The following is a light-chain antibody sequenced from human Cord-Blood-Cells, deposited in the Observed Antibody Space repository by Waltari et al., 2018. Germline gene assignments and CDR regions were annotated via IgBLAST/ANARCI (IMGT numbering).Light chain of an antibody. CDR3: QQSYSTTWT. Sequence: IQMNQSPSSLSASAGERVTATCRESQSISSYLNWYQQKPGKAPKLLIYAASSLQSEVPSRLSGSGSGTDFTLTISSLQPEDFATYYCQQSYSTTWTFGQGTKVEIK. V-gene: IGKV1-39*01. J-gene: IGKJ1*01. CDR1: QSISSY. CDR2: AAS.